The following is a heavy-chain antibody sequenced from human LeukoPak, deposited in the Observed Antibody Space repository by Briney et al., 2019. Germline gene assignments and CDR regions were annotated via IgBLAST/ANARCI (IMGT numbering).Heavy chain of an antibody. Sequence: GGSLRLSCAASGFTFISYSMTWVRQAPGKGLEWVSYINSGSSTMYYADSVKGRFTISRDNGRTSLYLQMNSLRDEDTAVYYCAKRIGGVNSFDHWGQGTLVTVSS. CDR2: INSGSSTM. CDR1: GFTFISYS. J-gene: IGHJ4*02. D-gene: IGHD3-16*01. V-gene: IGHV3-48*02. CDR3: AKRIGGVNSFDH.